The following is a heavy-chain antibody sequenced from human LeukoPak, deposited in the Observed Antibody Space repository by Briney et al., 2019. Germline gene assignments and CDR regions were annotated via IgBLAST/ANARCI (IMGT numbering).Heavy chain of an antibody. J-gene: IGHJ4*02. Sequence: GGSLRLSCAATGFTFSSYAMHWVRQAPGKGLEGVAVISYDGSNKYYADSVKGRFTISRDNSKNTLYLQMNSLRAKDTAVYYCARVRYYYGSGSYFDYWGQGTLVTVSS. V-gene: IGHV3-30*04. D-gene: IGHD3-10*01. CDR2: ISYDGSNK. CDR1: GFTFSSYA. CDR3: ARVRYYYGSGSYFDY.